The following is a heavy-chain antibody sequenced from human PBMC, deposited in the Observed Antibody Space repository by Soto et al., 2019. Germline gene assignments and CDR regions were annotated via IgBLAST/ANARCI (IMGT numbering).Heavy chain of an antibody. CDR3: ARADCSGGSCYSIARCSDP. J-gene: IGHJ5*02. V-gene: IGHV4-31*03. D-gene: IGHD2-15*01. CDR1: GGSISSGGYY. CDR2: IYYSGST. Sequence: PSETLSLTCTVSGGSISSGGYYWSWIRQHPGKGLEWIGNIYYSGSTYYNPSLKSRVTISVDTSKNQFSLKLSSVTAADTAVYYCARADCSGGSCYSIARCSDPWGQGTLVTVSS.